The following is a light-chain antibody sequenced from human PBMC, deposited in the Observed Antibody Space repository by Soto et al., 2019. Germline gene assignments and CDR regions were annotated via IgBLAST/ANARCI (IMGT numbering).Light chain of an antibody. Sequence: NFMLTQPHSVSESPGKTVTISCTRSSGSIASNYVQWYQQRPGSAPPTVIYEDNQSPSGVPDRFSGSIDRSSNAASLTISGLKTEDEADYCCQSYKSSNKVFGSGTQLTVL. CDR3: QSYKSSNKV. J-gene: IGLJ6*01. CDR2: EDN. CDR1: SGSIASNY. V-gene: IGLV6-57*03.